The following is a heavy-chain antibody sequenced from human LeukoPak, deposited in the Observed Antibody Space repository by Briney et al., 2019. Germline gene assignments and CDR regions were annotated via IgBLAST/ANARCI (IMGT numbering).Heavy chain of an antibody. V-gene: IGHV1-46*01. J-gene: IGHJ4*02. CDR1: GYTFTGYY. D-gene: IGHD3-16*01. CDR2: INPSGGST. Sequence: ASVKVSCKASGYTFTGYYMHWVRQAPGQGLEWMGWINPSGGSTSYAQKFQGRVTMTRDTSTSTVYMELSSLRSEDTAVYYCASAGYDYVLGIDYWGQGTLVTVSS. CDR3: ASAGYDYVLGIDY.